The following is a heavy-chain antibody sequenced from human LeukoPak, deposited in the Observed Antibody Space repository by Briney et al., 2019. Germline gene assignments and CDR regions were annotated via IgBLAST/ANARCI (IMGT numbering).Heavy chain of an antibody. J-gene: IGHJ6*04. CDR2: ISSSSSYI. V-gene: IGHV3-21*01. CDR1: GFTFSSYS. D-gene: IGHD4-11*01. CDR3: ARVLLPSTTKAFYYYYGMDV. Sequence: GGSLRLSCAASGFTFSSYSMNWVRQAPGKGLEWVSSISSSSSYIYYADSVKGRFTISRDNAKNSLYLQMNSLRAEDTAAYYCARVLLPSTTKAFYYYYGMDVWGKGTTVTVSS.